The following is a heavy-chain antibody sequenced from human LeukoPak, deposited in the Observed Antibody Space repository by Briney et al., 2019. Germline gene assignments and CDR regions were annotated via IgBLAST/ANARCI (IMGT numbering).Heavy chain of an antibody. CDR2: IYLYGTT. Sequence: PSETLSLTCSVSAGSISSSSWWSWVRQSPVKGLEWIGEIYLYGTTNYNPSLKSRVTISVDTSKNQFSLKLSSVTAADTAVYYCARGAAAAGTYYYYYMDVWGKGTTVTVSS. CDR1: AGSISSSSW. V-gene: IGHV4-4*02. J-gene: IGHJ6*03. CDR3: ARGAAAAGTYYYYYMDV. D-gene: IGHD6-13*01.